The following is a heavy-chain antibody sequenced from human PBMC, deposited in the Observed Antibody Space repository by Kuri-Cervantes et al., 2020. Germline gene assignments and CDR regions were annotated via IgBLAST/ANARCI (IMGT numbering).Heavy chain of an antibody. CDR2: INPSSGGT. CDR1: GYTFTGCY. Sequence: ASVKVSCKASGYTFTGCYMHWVRQAPGQGLEWMGWINPSSGGTNYAQKFQGRVTMTRDTSISTAYMELGRLRSDDTAVYYCAREVDTAMFFNGMDVWGQGTTVTVSS. V-gene: IGHV1-2*02. CDR3: AREVDTAMFFNGMDV. D-gene: IGHD5-18*01. J-gene: IGHJ6*02.